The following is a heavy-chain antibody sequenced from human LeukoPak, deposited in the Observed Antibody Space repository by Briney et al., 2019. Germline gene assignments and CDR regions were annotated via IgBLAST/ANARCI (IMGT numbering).Heavy chain of an antibody. V-gene: IGHV3-74*01. Sequence: PGGSLRLSCAASGFTFSNYWMHWVCQVPGKGLVWVSRINNDGSGTTYADSVKGRFTISRDNAKNTLYLQMNSLRVEDTAVYYCTSLYLTDVWGKGTTVTVSS. J-gene: IGHJ6*04. CDR2: INNDGSGT. D-gene: IGHD2-2*02. CDR1: GFTFSNYW. CDR3: TSLYLTDV.